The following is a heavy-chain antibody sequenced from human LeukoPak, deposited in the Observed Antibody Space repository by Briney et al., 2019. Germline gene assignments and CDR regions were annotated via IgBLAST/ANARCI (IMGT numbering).Heavy chain of an antibody. J-gene: IGHJ4*02. D-gene: IGHD4-17*01. V-gene: IGHV3-66*02. CDR2: SYSGGST. CDR3: ARFTYGDYPGGGYFDY. Sequence: GGSLRLSCAPSGFTVSGNYMSWVRQAPGKGRGWGSVSYSGGSTYYADSVKGRFTISRDNSKNTLYLQMNSLRAEDTAVYYCARFTYGDYPGGGYFDYWGQGTLVTVSS. CDR1: GFTVSGNY.